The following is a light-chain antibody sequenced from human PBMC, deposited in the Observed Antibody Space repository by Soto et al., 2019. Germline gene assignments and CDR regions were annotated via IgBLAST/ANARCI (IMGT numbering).Light chain of an antibody. Sequence: EIVLTQSPGTLSLSPGERATLSCRASQSVSLNYLAWYQQKPGQTPRLLMYGASSRATGIPARFSAGGSGTDFTLTITRLEPEDFAVYYCQQYGSSPYTFGQGTKLEIK. CDR2: GAS. J-gene: IGKJ2*01. CDR1: QSVSLNY. V-gene: IGKV3-20*01. CDR3: QQYGSSPYT.